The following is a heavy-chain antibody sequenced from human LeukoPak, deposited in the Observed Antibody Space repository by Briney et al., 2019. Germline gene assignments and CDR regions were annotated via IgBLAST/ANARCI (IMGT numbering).Heavy chain of an antibody. CDR3: AKVRRIDYGDYYGAFDI. CDR2: ISWNSGSI. Sequence: GRSLRLSCAASGFTFDDYAMHWVRQAPGKGLEWVSGISWNSGSIGYADSVKGRFTISRDNAKNSLYLQMNSLRAEDTALYYCAKVRRIDYGDYYGAFDIWGQGTMVTVSS. CDR1: GFTFDDYA. V-gene: IGHV3-9*01. J-gene: IGHJ3*02. D-gene: IGHD4-17*01.